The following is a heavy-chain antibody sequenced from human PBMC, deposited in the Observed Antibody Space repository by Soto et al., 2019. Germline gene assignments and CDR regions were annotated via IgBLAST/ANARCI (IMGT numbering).Heavy chain of an antibody. V-gene: IGHV3-73*02. CDR3: HTNQLLSS. CDR1: GFTFSGSA. J-gene: IGHJ5*02. Sequence: EVQLVESGGGLVQPGGSLKLSCAASGFTFSGSAMHWVRQASGKGLEWVGRIRSKANSYATADAASVKGRFTISRDDSKNTAYLQMNSLKTEDTAVYYCHTNQLLSSWGQGTLVTVSS. CDR2: IRSKANSYAT. D-gene: IGHD2-2*01.